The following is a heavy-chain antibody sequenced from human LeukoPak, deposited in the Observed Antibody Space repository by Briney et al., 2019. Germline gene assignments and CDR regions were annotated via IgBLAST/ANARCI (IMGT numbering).Heavy chain of an antibody. CDR3: ARGGDDERGGAFDI. CDR1: GGTFSSYA. Sequence: SVKVSCKASGGTFSSYAISWVRQAPGQGLEWMGRIIPIFGTANYAQKFQGRVTITTDESTSTAYMELSSLRSEDTAVYYCARGGDDERGGAFDIWGQGTMVTASS. V-gene: IGHV1-69*05. CDR2: IIPIFGTA. J-gene: IGHJ3*02. D-gene: IGHD2-21*02.